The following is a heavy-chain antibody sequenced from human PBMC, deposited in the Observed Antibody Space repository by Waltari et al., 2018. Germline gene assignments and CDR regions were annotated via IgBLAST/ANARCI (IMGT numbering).Heavy chain of an antibody. V-gene: IGHV4-39*01. CDR2: MYYSGST. J-gene: IGHJ4*02. D-gene: IGHD2-15*01. CDR1: GDSISSSSSY. Sequence: QLQESGPGLVKASETLSLTCTVSGDSISSSSSYWGWVRQPPGKGLELIGNMYYSGSTYYNPSLKSRVTISGDTSKSQFSLKLSSVTAADTSMYYCVRHARTTSGGKHFDHWGQGMLVTVSP. CDR3: VRHARTTSGGKHFDH.